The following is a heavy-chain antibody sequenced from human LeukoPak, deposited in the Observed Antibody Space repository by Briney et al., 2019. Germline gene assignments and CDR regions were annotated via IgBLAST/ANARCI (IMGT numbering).Heavy chain of an antibody. CDR1: GFTFSSYS. J-gene: IGHJ4*02. CDR2: ISSSSSYI. D-gene: IGHD6-19*01. V-gene: IGHV3-21*01. CDR3: ARGQAVAPFYDY. Sequence: PGGSLRLSCAASGFTFSSYSMNWVRQAPGKGLEWVSSISSSSSYIYYADSVKGRFTISRDNAKNSLYLQMNSLRAEDTAVYYCARGQAVAPFYDYWGQGTLVTVSS.